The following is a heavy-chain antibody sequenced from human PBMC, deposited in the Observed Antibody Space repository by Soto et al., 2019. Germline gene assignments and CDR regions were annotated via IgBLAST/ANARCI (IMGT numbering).Heavy chain of an antibody. CDR2: VSIGGST. J-gene: IGHJ4*02. V-gene: IGHV3-23*01. D-gene: IGHD2-15*01. CDR1: GFTFSSYA. CDR3: AKRRGAGGHFDY. Sequence: PGGSLRLSCAASGFTFSSYAMGWVRQGPGKGLEWVAVVSIGGSTHYADSVRGRFTISRDNSKNTLSLQMNSLTAEDTAVYFCAKRRGAGGHFDYWCQGALVTAPQ.